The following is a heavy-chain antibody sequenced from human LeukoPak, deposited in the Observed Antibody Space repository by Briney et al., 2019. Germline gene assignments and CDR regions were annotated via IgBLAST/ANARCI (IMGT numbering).Heavy chain of an antibody. Sequence: PSQTPSLTCTVSGGSISSGDYYWSWIRQPPGKGLEWIGYIYYSGSTYYNPSLKSRVTISVDTSKNQFSLKLSSVTAADTAVYYCARDGSGSLVFDYWGQGTLVTVSS. CDR3: ARDGSGSLVFDY. CDR1: GGSISSGDYY. V-gene: IGHV4-30-4*01. D-gene: IGHD3-10*01. CDR2: IYYSGST. J-gene: IGHJ4*02.